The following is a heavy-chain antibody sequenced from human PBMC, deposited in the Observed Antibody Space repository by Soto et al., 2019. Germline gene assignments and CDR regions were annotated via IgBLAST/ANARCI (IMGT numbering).Heavy chain of an antibody. CDR1: GLTVSSSY. J-gene: IGHJ4*02. CDR2: IYSAGST. D-gene: IGHD5-18*01. V-gene: IGHV3-53*01. Sequence: PGGSLRLSCAASGLTVSSSYMSWVRQAPGKGLQWVSVIYSAGSTYYANSVKGRFTISRDISTNMVYLQMSSLTDEDTAVYYCARASEPEYSSAIFFDIWGQGALLTVSS. CDR3: ARASEPEYSSAIFFDI.